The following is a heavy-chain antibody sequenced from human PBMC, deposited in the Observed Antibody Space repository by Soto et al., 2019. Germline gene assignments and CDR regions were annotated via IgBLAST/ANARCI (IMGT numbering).Heavy chain of an antibody. CDR1: GLTFSSYG. V-gene: IGHV3-30*18. CDR2: ISYDGSNK. CDR3: AKDGSSGWYDAFDI. J-gene: IGHJ3*02. Sequence: AGGSLRLSCASSGLTFSSYGMHWVRQAPGKGLEWVAVISYDGSNKYYADSVKGRFTISRDNSKNTLYLQMNSLRAEDTAVYYCAKDGSSGWYDAFDIWGQGTMVTVSS. D-gene: IGHD6-19*01.